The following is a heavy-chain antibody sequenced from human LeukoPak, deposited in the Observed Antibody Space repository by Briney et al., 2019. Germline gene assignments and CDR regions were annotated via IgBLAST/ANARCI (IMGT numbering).Heavy chain of an antibody. V-gene: IGHV4-39*01. CDR2: IYYSGST. CDR1: GGSISSSSYY. D-gene: IGHD3-22*01. CDR3: ARQYYDSSGYTLFDY. Sequence: PSETLSLTCTVSGGSISSSSYYWGWIRQPPGKGLEWIGSIYYSGSTNYNPSLKSRVTISVDTSKNQFSLKLSSVTAADTAVYYCARQYYDSSGYTLFDYWGQGTLVTVSS. J-gene: IGHJ4*02.